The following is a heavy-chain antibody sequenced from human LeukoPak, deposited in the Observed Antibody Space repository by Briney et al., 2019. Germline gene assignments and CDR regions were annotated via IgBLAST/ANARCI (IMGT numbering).Heavy chain of an antibody. J-gene: IGHJ3*02. CDR2: INHSGST. CDR1: GGSFSGYY. V-gene: IGHV4-34*01. CDR3: ARQTGPYSKGAFDI. Sequence: SETLSLTCAVYGGSFSGYYWSWIRQPPGKGLEWIGEINHSGSTNYNPSLKSRVTISVDTSKNQFSLKLSSVTAADTAVYYCARQTGPYSKGAFDIWGQGTMVTVSS. D-gene: IGHD3-9*01.